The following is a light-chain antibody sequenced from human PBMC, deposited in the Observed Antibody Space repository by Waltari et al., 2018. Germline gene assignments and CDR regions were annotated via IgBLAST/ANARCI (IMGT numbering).Light chain of an antibody. CDR1: QSISNF. CDR3: QQSYNSPPT. V-gene: IGKV1-39*01. Sequence: DIQMTQSPSSLSASVGYRGTITCRASQSISNFLNWYQQKPGKAPDLLIYGASTLQSGVPSRFSGGGSGTDFTLTISSLQPEDFATYYCQQSYNSPPTFGQGTKLEIK. J-gene: IGKJ2*01. CDR2: GAS.